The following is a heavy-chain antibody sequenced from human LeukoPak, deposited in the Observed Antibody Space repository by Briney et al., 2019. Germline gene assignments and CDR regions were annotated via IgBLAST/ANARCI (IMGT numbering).Heavy chain of an antibody. CDR2: ITSSGSTI. D-gene: IGHD3-9*01. Sequence: GSLRLSCAASGFTFSGYEMNWVRQAPGKGLEWVSYITSSGSTIYYADSVKGRFTISRDNAKNSLYLQMNSLRAEDTAVYYCARGEGLRYFDWLPRSYYFDYWGQGTLVTVSS. V-gene: IGHV3-48*03. CDR3: ARGEGLRYFDWLPRSYYFDY. CDR1: GFTFSGYE. J-gene: IGHJ4*02.